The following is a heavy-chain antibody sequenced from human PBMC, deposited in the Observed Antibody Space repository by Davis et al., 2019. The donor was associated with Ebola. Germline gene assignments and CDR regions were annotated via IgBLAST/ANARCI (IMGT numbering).Heavy chain of an antibody. J-gene: IGHJ4*02. CDR1: GFTFSSYA. CDR3: ASGTTKPD. D-gene: IGHD1-7*01. CDR2: ISYDGSNK. Sequence: GGSLRLSCAASGFTFSSYAMHWVRQAPGKGLEWVAVISYDGSNKYYADSVKGRFTISRDNSKNTLYLQMNSLRAEDTAVYYCASGTTKPDWGQGTLVTVSS. V-gene: IGHV3-30-3*01.